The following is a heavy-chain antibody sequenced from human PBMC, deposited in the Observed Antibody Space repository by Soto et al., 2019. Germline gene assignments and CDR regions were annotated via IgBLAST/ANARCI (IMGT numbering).Heavy chain of an antibody. CDR2: IVVGSGNT. D-gene: IGHD2-15*01. CDR3: AARYHCSGGSCSYFDY. CDR1: GFTFTSSA. Sequence: ASVKVSCKASGFTFTSSAVQWVRQARGQRLEWIGWIVVGSGNTNYAQKFQERVTITRDMSTSTAYMELSSLRSEDTAVYYCAARYHCSGGSCSYFDYWGQGTLVTVSS. J-gene: IGHJ4*02. V-gene: IGHV1-58*01.